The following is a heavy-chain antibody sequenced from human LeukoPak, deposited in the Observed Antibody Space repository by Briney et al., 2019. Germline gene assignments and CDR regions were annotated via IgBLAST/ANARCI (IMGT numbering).Heavy chain of an antibody. CDR2: ISGSGGST. J-gene: IGHJ4*02. V-gene: IGHV3-23*01. D-gene: IGHD2-15*01. CDR3: ARTVAATDYFDY. CDR1: GFTFSSYA. Sequence: PGGSLRLSCAASGFTFSSYAMSWVRQAPGKGLEWVSAISGSGGSTYYADSVKGRFTISRDNAKNSLYLQMNSLRAEDTAVYYCARTVAATDYFDYWGQGTLVTVSS.